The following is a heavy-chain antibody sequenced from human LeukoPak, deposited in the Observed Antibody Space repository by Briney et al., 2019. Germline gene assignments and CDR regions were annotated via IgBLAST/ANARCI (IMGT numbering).Heavy chain of an antibody. CDR3: ARGGPIAAAAFDAFDI. Sequence: ASVKVSCKASGYTFTCYGISWVRRAPGQGLEWMGWISAYNGNTNYAQKLQGRVTMTTDTSTSTAYMELRSLRSDDTAVYYCARGGPIAAAAFDAFDIWGQATMVTVSS. CDR2: ISAYNGNT. V-gene: IGHV1-18*01. CDR1: GYTFTCYG. J-gene: IGHJ3*02. D-gene: IGHD6-13*01.